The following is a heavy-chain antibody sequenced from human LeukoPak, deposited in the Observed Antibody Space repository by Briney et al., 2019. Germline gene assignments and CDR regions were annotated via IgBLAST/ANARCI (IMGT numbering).Heavy chain of an antibody. V-gene: IGHV3-30-3*01. D-gene: IGHD4-17*01. CDR2: ISYDGSNK. Sequence: GGSLRLSCAASGFTFSSYAMHWVRQAPGKGLEWVAVISYDGSNKYYADSVMGRFTISRDNSKNTLYLQMNSLRAEDTAVYYCARGGRYGDYVGGADYWGQGTLVTVSS. J-gene: IGHJ4*02. CDR1: GFTFSSYA. CDR3: ARGGRYGDYVGGADY.